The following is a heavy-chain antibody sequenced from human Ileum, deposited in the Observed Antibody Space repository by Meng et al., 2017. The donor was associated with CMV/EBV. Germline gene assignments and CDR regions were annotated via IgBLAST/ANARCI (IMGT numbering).Heavy chain of an antibody. CDR3: ARGGSNSAGYYSPFY. D-gene: IGHD3-22*01. CDR2: ISYSGSA. J-gene: IGHJ4*02. Sequence: SGDAINNYGYYCNWIRRHPGKSLEWIGSISYSGSAYSSPSLKSRLTISADTSSNQFSLKLSSVTAADTAVYYCARGGSNSAGYYSPFYWGQGTLVTVSS. V-gene: IGHV4-31*02. CDR1: GDAINNYGYY.